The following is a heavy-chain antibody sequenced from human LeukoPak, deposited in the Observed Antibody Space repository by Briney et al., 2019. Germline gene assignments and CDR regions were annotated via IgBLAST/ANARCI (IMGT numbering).Heavy chain of an antibody. J-gene: IGHJ4*02. D-gene: IGHD3-9*01. CDR3: AKSNVSYDILTGYNY. CDR1: GFTFSSYG. Sequence: GGSLRLSCAASGFTFSSYGMHWVRQAPGKGLEWVAVISYDGSNKYYADSVKGRFTISRDNSKNTLHLQMNSLRAEDTAVYYCAKSNVSYDILTGYNYWGQGTLVTVSS. V-gene: IGHV3-30*18. CDR2: ISYDGSNK.